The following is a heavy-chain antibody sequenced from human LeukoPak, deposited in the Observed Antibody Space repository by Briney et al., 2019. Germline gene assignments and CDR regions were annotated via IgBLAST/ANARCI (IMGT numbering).Heavy chain of an antibody. J-gene: IGHJ4*02. V-gene: IGHV3-23*01. CDR2: IGGGDT. CDR1: GFYFSTYA. CDR3: AKDGQSFNSMWDYLDS. D-gene: IGHD1-26*01. Sequence: GGSLRLSCAASGFYFSTYAMSWVRQAPGKGLEWVSGIGGGDTHYADSVKGRFTISRDNSKSTVELHMSSLRVEDTAVYYCAKDGQSFNSMWDYLDSWGRGTLVTVSS.